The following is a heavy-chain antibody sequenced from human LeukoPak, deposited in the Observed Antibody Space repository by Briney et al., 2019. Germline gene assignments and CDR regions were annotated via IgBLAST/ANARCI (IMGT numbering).Heavy chain of an antibody. CDR1: GYTFTNYD. J-gene: IGHJ4*02. CDR2: MSPNSGNT. Sequence: ASVKVSCKASGYTFTNYDINWVRQATGQGLEWMGWMSPNSGNTGYAQKFQGKFTMTSNTSITTAYMELSSLRSEDTAMYYCARARGRWLQFGFDYWGQGTLVTVSS. CDR3: ARARGRWLQFGFDY. D-gene: IGHD5-24*01. V-gene: IGHV1-8*01.